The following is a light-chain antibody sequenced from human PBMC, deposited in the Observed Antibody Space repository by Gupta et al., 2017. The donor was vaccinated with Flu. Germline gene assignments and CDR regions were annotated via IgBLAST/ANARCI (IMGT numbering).Light chain of an antibody. CDR2: GNS. V-gene: IGLV1-44*01. CDR1: SSNIGSNP. J-gene: IGLJ1*01. CDR3: AAWDDSLNGHYV. Sequence: VTISCSGSSSNIGSNPVNWYQQVPGTAPKLLIYGNSQRPSGVPDRFSGSKSGTSASLAISGLQSEDEADYYCAAWDDSLNGHYVFGTGTKVTGL.